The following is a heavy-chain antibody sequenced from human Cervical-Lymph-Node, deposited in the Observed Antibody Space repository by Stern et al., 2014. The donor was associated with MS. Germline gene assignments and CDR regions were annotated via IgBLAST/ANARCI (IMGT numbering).Heavy chain of an antibody. CDR2: IYPEDSDT. D-gene: IGHD3-22*01. J-gene: IGHJ3*02. Sequence: EMQLVESGAEVKKPGESLKISCKTSGYSFSNFWIGWVRQKPGKGLEWMGSIYPEDSDTTYSPSFQGHVTISADESISTAYLQWRSLKASDTAMYYCVRRRDSDSYDTFDIWGQGTMLIVSS. CDR1: GYSFSNFW. CDR3: VRRRDSDSYDTFDI. V-gene: IGHV5-51*01.